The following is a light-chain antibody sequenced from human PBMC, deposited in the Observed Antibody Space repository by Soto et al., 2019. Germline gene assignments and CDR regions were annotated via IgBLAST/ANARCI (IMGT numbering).Light chain of an antibody. V-gene: IGLV2-14*01. CDR3: SSYTTSTSFIL. CDR2: EVS. J-gene: IGLJ2*01. Sequence: QSALTQPASVSGSPGQSITISCTGTSSDIGNYDFVSWYQQVPGTAPKAMIYEVSSRPSGVSNRFSGYKSGNTGSLTISGLQAEDEAYYYCSSYTTSTSFILFGGGTKLPVL. CDR1: SSDIGNYDF.